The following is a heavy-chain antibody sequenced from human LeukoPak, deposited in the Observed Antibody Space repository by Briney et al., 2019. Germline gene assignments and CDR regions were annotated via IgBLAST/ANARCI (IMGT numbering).Heavy chain of an antibody. CDR2: ISYDGSNK. CDR1: GFTFSSYA. D-gene: IGHD5-18*01. Sequence: PGGSLRLSCAASGFTFSSYAMHWVRQAPGKGLEWVAVISYDGSNKYYADSVKGRFTISRDNSKNTPYLQMNSLRAEDTAVYYCARALEGQLWFSSYYYYYMDVWGKGTTVTVSS. CDR3: ARALEGQLWFSSYYYYYMDV. J-gene: IGHJ6*03. V-gene: IGHV3-30*04.